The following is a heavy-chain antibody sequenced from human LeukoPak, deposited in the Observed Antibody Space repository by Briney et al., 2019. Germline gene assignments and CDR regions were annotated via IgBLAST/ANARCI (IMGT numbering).Heavy chain of an antibody. V-gene: IGHV3-23*01. CDR2: ISGSGGST. CDR3: VRGTRDLDY. Sequence: PGGSLRLSCAASGFTFSSYAMSWVRQAPGKGLEWVSAISGSGGSTYYPGSVKGRFTISRENAKNSLYLQMNSLRAGDTAVYYCVRGTRDLDYWGQGTLVTVSS. D-gene: IGHD5-24*01. J-gene: IGHJ4*02. CDR1: GFTFSSYA.